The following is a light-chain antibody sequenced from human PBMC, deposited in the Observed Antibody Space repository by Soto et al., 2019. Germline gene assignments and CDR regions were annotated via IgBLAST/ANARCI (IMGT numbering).Light chain of an antibody. CDR1: QSVSSSY. V-gene: IGKV3-20*01. Sequence: EIVLTQSPGTLSLSPGERATLSCRASQSVSSSYLAWYQQTPGQAPRLLIYDASSRATGILDRFSGSGSGTDFTLTISRLEPEDFAVYYCQQYGGSPWTFGQGTKVEIK. J-gene: IGKJ1*01. CDR3: QQYGGSPWT. CDR2: DAS.